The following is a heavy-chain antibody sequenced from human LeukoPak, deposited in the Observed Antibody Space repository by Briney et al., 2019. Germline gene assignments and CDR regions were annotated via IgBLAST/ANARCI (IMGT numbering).Heavy chain of an antibody. V-gene: IGHV4-39*02. Sequence: SETLSLTCTVSGGSISSSSYYWGWIRQPPGKGLEWIGSIYYSGSTYYNPSLKSRVTISVDTSKNQFSLKLSSVTAADTAVYYCAREGVVPDPGDAFDIWGKGQWSPSLQ. J-gene: IGHJ3*02. D-gene: IGHD2-15*01. CDR3: AREGVVPDPGDAFDI. CDR1: GGSISSSSYY. CDR2: IYYSGST.